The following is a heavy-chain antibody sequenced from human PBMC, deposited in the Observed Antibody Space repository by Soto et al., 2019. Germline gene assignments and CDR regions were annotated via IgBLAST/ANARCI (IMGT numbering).Heavy chain of an antibody. CDR1: GFTFSSYA. D-gene: IGHD3-9*01. V-gene: IGHV3-23*01. CDR2: ISGSGGST. CDR3: AKDQGYDILTGYSYFDY. J-gene: IGHJ4*02. Sequence: GGSLRLSCAASGFTFSSYAMSWVRQAPGKGLEWVSAISGSGGSTYYADSVKGRFTISRDNSKNTLYLQMNSLRAEDTAVYYCAKDQGYDILTGYSYFDYWGQGTLVTVYS.